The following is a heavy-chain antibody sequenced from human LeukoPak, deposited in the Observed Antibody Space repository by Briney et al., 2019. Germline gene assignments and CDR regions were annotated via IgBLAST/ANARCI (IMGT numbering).Heavy chain of an antibody. CDR1: GFAVSSNY. CDR2: IYSGGST. D-gene: IGHD1-1*01. Sequence: GWSLRLSCAASGFAVSSNYMSWVGQAPGKGLEWGSVIYSGGSTYYADSVKGRFTISRDNSKNTLYLQMNSLRAEDTAVYYCARATPGTTFRNWGQGTLVTVSS. V-gene: IGHV3-53*01. J-gene: IGHJ4*02. CDR3: ARATPGTTFRN.